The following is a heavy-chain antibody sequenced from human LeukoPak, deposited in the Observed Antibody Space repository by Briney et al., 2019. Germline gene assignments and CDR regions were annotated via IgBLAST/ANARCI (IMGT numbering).Heavy chain of an antibody. CDR3: ARGLGYCSSTSCPTHLDV. D-gene: IGHD2-2*01. J-gene: IGHJ6*02. CDR2: ISYDGSNK. Sequence: PGGSLRLSCAASGFTFGSYAMHWVRQAPGKGLEWVAVISYDGSNKYYADSVKGRFTISRDNSKNTLYLQMNSLRAEDTAVYYCARGLGYCSSTSCPTHLDVWGQGTTVTVSS. V-gene: IGHV3-30*01. CDR1: GFTFGSYA.